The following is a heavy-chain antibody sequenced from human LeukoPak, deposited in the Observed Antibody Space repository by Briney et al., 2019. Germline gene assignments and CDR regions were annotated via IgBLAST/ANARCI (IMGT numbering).Heavy chain of an antibody. J-gene: IGHJ4*02. CDR2: INRSASNI. CDR3: ARDPEGFGATYFDY. Sequence: GGSLRLSCVASGFSFSSYNMNWVRQAPGEGLEWVSSINRSASNIYYADSVKGRFTISRDNAKNSFYLQMNSLRAEDTAVFYCARDPEGFGATYFDYWGQGTLVTVSS. CDR1: GFSFSSYN. D-gene: IGHD3-16*01. V-gene: IGHV3-21*01.